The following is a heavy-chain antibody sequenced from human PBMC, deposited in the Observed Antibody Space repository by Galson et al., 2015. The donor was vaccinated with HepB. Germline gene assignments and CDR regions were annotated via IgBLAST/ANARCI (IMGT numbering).Heavy chain of an antibody. V-gene: IGHV4-39*01. Sequence: ETLSLTCTVSGGSISSSSYYWGWIRQPPGKGLEWIGSIYYSGSTYYNPSLKSRVTISVDTSKNQFSLKLSSVTAADTAVYYCARHVSMMGSSSDPFDYWGQGTLVTVSS. D-gene: IGHD6-6*01. J-gene: IGHJ4*02. CDR1: GGSISSSSYY. CDR3: ARHVSMMGSSSDPFDY. CDR2: IYYSGST.